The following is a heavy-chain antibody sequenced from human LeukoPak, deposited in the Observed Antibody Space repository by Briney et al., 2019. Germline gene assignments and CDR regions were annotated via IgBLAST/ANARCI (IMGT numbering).Heavy chain of an antibody. CDR3: AKNRRLTSGYSNGRYFQH. V-gene: IGHV3-23*01. D-gene: IGHD3-22*01. J-gene: IGHJ1*01. Sequence: GGSLRLSCAASGFPFSYYAMSWVRQAPGKGLEWVSAISGSGHTTEHEDSVKGRFTISRDNFKNTLFLQMNSLRAEDTAVYYCAKNRRLTSGYSNGRYFQHWGQGTLVTVSS. CDR1: GFPFSYYA. CDR2: ISGSGHTT.